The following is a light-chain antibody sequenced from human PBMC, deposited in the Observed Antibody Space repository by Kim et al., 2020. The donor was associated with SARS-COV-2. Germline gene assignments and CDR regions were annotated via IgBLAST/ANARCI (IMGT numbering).Light chain of an antibody. CDR2: AAS. CDR1: QSISRQ. V-gene: IGKV1-39*01. Sequence: SVGGKINLHCPKTQSISRQLNLYQEKPGKAPKLLIYAASTLQSGVPSRFSGSGSGTDFTLTISSLQPEDFATYYCQQSHTAPLLTFGGGTKVDIK. CDR3: QQSHTAPLLT. J-gene: IGKJ4*01.